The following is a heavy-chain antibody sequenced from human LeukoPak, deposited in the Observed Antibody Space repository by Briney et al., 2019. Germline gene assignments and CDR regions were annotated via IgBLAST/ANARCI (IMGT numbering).Heavy chain of an antibody. CDR3: ARDLVAFDY. CDR2: IYTSGST. Sequence: SETLSLTCTVSGGSFSDYNWSWIRQPAGKGLEWIGRIYTSGSTNYNPSLKSRVTMSLDMSKNQFSLKLNSVTAADTAVYYCARDLVAFDYWGQGALVTVSS. CDR1: GGSFSDYN. V-gene: IGHV4-4*07. D-gene: IGHD2-15*01. J-gene: IGHJ4*02.